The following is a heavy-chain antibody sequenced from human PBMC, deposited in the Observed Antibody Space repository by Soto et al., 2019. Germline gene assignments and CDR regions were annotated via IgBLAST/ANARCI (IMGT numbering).Heavy chain of an antibody. CDR1: GGSISSYY. V-gene: IGHV4-59*01. Sequence: QVQLQESGPGLVKPSETLSLTCTVSGGSISSYYWSWVRQPPGKGLEWIGYIYYSGSTNYNPSLKSRVTISVDTSKNQFSLKLSSVTAADTAVYYCAREYSSGWFFDYWGQGTLVTVSS. J-gene: IGHJ4*02. CDR3: AREYSSGWFFDY. D-gene: IGHD6-19*01. CDR2: IYYSGST.